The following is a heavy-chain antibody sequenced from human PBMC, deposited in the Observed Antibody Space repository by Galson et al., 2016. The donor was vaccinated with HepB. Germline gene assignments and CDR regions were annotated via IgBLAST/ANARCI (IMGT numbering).Heavy chain of an antibody. CDR2: IKQDGSEK. CDR3: ARGMGVVLRVIADLFDY. Sequence: SLRLACAASGFTVSSYWMSWVRQAPGKGLEWVANIKQDGSEKYYVDSVKGRFTISRDNAKNSLYLQMNSLRAEDTAVYYCARGMGVVLRVIADLFDYWGQGTLVTVSS. V-gene: IGHV3-7*03. D-gene: IGHD3-16*02. CDR1: GFTVSSYW. J-gene: IGHJ4*02.